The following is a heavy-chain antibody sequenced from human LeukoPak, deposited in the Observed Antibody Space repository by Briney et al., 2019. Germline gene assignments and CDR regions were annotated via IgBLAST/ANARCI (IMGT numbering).Heavy chain of an antibody. CDR1: GFTFSSYA. V-gene: IGHV3-30-3*02. CDR3: AKCWIAAAGDPIDY. D-gene: IGHD6-13*01. CDR2: ISYDGSNK. Sequence: PGRSLRLSCAASGFTFSSYAMHWVRQAPGKGLEWVAVISYDGSNKYYADSVKGRFTISRDNSKNTLYLQMNSLRAEDTAVYYCAKCWIAAAGDPIDYWGQGTLVTVSS. J-gene: IGHJ4*02.